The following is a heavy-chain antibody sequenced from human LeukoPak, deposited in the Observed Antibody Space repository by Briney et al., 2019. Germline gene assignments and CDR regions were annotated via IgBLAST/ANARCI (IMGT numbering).Heavy chain of an antibody. J-gene: IGHJ4*02. CDR1: GFTFSSYG. V-gene: IGHV3-30*03. Sequence: GGSLRLSCAASGFTFSSYGMHWVRQAPGKGLEWVAVISYYGSNKYYADSVKGRFTISRENSNNTLYLQMNSLRAEDKAVYYCARDSGSSWFPRLDYWGQGTLVTVSS. D-gene: IGHD6-13*01. CDR3: ARDSGSSWFPRLDY. CDR2: ISYYGSNK.